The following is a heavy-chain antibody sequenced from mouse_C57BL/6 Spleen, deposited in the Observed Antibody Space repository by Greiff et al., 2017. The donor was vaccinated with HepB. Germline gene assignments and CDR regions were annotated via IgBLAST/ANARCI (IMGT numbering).Heavy chain of an antibody. Sequence: VQLQQSGAELVKPGASVKISCKASGYAFSSYWMNWVKQRPGKGLEWIGQIYPGDGDTNYNGKFKGKATLTADKSSSTAYMQLSSLTSEDSEVYFFARKRGPCAMDYCCEVTSFTVSS. V-gene: IGHV1-80*01. J-gene: IGHJ4*01. CDR2: IYPGDGDT. CDR1: GYAFSSYW. CDR3: ARKRGPCAMDY.